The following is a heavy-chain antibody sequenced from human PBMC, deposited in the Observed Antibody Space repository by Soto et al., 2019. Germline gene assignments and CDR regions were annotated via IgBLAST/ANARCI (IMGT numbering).Heavy chain of an antibody. Sequence: EVQLLESGGGSVQPGGSLRLSCSASGFTFSNYAMSWVRQAPGKGLEWVASISGSGRSTNYADSVKGRFTISRDNSKNTLAVQMSSLRAEDTAVYYCARCASGGYYNYYAMDVWGQGTTVTVSS. CDR2: ISGSGRST. V-gene: IGHV3-23*01. CDR1: GFTFSNYA. CDR3: ARCASGGYYNYYAMDV. D-gene: IGHD2-15*01. J-gene: IGHJ6*02.